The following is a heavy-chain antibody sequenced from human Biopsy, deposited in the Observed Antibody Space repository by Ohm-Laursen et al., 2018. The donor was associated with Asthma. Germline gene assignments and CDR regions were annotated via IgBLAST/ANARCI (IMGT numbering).Heavy chain of an antibody. D-gene: IGHD5-12*01. J-gene: IGHJ6*02. CDR1: GDSFSIFT. CDR3: ARGYSGSDRIVYYYSGLEV. V-gene: IGHV1-69*13. Sequence: SVKVSCKASGDSFSIFTYSWVRQAPGQGLEWMGGLIPVFGTPDHAQMFEGRVTITADESTSTAYMELSSLSSEDTAVYYCARGYSGSDRIVYYYSGLEVWGQGTTVTVSS. CDR2: LIPVFGTP.